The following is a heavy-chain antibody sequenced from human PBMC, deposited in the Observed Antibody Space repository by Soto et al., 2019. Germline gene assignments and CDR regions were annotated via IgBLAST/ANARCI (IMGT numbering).Heavy chain of an antibody. CDR2: ISSSSTTI. Sequence: GGSLRLSCAASGFTFSSYSMNWVRQAPGKGLEWVSYISSSSTTINYADSVKGRFTISRDNVKNSLYLQMNSLRDEDTAVYYCARDAGDSSGWYNYYYGMDVWGQGTTVTVS. CDR3: ARDAGDSSGWYNYYYGMDV. D-gene: IGHD6-19*01. CDR1: GFTFSSYS. J-gene: IGHJ6*02. V-gene: IGHV3-48*02.